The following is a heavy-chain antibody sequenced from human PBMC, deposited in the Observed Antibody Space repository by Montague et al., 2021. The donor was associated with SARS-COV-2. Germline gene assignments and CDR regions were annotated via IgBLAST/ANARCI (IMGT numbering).Heavy chain of an antibody. V-gene: IGHV4-39*01. J-gene: IGHJ2*01. CDR3: ARHVDPCGGNCRIWYFDL. Sequence: SETLSLTCTVSGGSISSNLFYWGWICQTPGKALEWIGDISYTGSTYYNPSLKSRVTVAVDTSTNQFSLRLSSLTAADTAMYYCARHVDPCGGNCRIWYFDLWGRGSLVTVSS. CDR1: GGSISSNLFY. D-gene: IGHD4-23*01. CDR2: ISYTGST.